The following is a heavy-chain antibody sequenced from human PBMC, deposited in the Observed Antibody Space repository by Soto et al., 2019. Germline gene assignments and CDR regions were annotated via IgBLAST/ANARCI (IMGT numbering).Heavy chain of an antibody. V-gene: IGHV1-2*06. Sequence: GASVKVSCKDSGYTFTGYYMHWVRQAPGQGLEWMGRINPNSGGTNYAQKFQGRVTMTRDTSISTAYMELSRLRSDDTAVYYCARWASSTSLMRTYYFDYWGQGTLVTVSS. CDR2: INPNSGGT. J-gene: IGHJ4*02. CDR1: GYTFTGYY. CDR3: ARWASSTSLMRTYYFDY. D-gene: IGHD2-2*01.